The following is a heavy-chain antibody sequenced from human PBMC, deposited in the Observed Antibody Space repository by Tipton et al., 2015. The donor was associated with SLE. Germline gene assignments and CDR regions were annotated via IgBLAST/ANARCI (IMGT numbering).Heavy chain of an antibody. CDR3: ARLPDYFDH. CDR2: VYYSGKT. V-gene: IGHV4-39*07. CDR1: GGSISSSSYP. J-gene: IGHJ4*02. Sequence: TLSLTCTVSGGSISSSSYPWAWIRQPPGKGLEWIGSVYYSGKTSYNPSLMSRVIISEDTSTNQFSLKLSSVTAADTAVYYCARLPDYFDHWGQGALVTVSS.